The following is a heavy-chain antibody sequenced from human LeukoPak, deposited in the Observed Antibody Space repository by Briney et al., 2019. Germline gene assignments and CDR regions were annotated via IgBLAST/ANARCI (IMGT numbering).Heavy chain of an antibody. V-gene: IGHV3-23*01. CDR2: IGGYGTTT. CDR3: AKIRLEESATGY. J-gene: IGHJ4*02. Sequence: GGSLRLSCATSGFTFSSYGMHWVRQAPGKGLEWVSAIGGYGTTTYYGDSVRGRFTISRDNSRNTMYLYMSGLRAEDTAVYFCAKIRLEESATGYWGQGTPVTVSS. D-gene: IGHD2-15*01. CDR1: GFTFSSYG.